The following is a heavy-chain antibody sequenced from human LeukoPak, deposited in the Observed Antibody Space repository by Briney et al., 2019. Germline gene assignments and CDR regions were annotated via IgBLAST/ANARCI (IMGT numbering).Heavy chain of an antibody. CDR1: GFTFSSYA. CDR2: ISGSGGST. J-gene: IGHJ4*02. CDR3: AKLKPHCSGGSCYFTRGLYFDY. V-gene: IGHV3-23*01. D-gene: IGHD2-15*01. Sequence: GGSLRLSCAASGFTFSSYAMSWVRQAPGKGLEWVSAISGSGGSTYYADSVKGRFTISRDNSKNTLYLQMNSLRAEDTAVCYCAKLKPHCSGGSCYFTRGLYFDYWGQGTLVTVSS.